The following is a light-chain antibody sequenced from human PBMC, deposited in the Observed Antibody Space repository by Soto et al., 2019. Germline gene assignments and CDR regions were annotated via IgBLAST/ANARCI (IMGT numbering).Light chain of an antibody. V-gene: IGKV1-39*01. CDR3: QQSYSTPPWT. Sequence: IQMTQSPSSLSASVGDRVTITCRASQSISSYLNWYQQKPGKAPKLLIYAASSLQSGVPSRFSGSGSGTDFTLTISSLQPEDFATYYCQQSYSTPPWTFGQGTKVEIK. CDR2: AAS. J-gene: IGKJ1*01. CDR1: QSISSY.